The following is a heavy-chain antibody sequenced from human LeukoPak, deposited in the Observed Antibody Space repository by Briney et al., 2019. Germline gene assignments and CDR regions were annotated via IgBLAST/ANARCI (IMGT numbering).Heavy chain of an antibody. Sequence: SETLSLTCTVSGGSISSYYWSWIRQSAGKGLEWIGRIYSSGSTNYNPSPKSRLSMSVDTSKNQFSLKLTSVTAADTAMYYCARGVGSSESNWFDPWGQGTLATVSS. V-gene: IGHV4-4*07. CDR2: IYSSGST. D-gene: IGHD1-26*01. CDR1: GGSISSYY. CDR3: ARGVGSSESNWFDP. J-gene: IGHJ5*02.